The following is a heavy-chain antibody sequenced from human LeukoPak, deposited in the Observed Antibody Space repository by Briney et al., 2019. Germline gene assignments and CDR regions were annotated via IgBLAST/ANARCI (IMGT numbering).Heavy chain of an antibody. V-gene: IGHV1-69*05. D-gene: IGHD7-27*01. J-gene: IGHJ5*02. CDR3: ARVGTVELGAWFDP. Sequence: ASVKVSCKASGGTFSSYAISWVRQAPGQGLEWMGGIIPIFGTANYAQKFQGRVTITTDESTSTAYMELSSLRSEDTAVYYCARVGTVELGAWFDPWGQGTLVTVSS. CDR2: IIPIFGTA. CDR1: GGTFSSYA.